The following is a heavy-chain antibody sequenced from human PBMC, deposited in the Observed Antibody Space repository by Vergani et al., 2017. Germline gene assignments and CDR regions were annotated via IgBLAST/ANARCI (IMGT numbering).Heavy chain of an antibody. V-gene: IGHV3-48*01. CDR1: GFTFSSYS. J-gene: IGHJ5*02. CDR3: ARGRDSGYGGNSNWFDP. CDR2: ISSSSSTI. D-gene: IGHD4-23*01. Sequence: EVQLVESGGGLVQPGGSLRLSCAASGFTFSSYSMNWVRQAPGNGLEWVSYISSSSSTIYYADSVKGRFTISRDNAKNSLYLQMNSLRAEDTAVYYCARGRDSGYGGNSNWFDPWGQGTLVTVSS.